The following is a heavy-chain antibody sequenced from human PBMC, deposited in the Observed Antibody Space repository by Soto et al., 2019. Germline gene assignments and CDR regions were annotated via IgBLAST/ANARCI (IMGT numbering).Heavy chain of an antibody. V-gene: IGHV4-59*08. CDR1: GGSLTNYY. CDR2: IYYSGST. Sequence: SETLSLTCTVSGGSLTNYYWNWIRQPPGKGLEWVGYIYYSGSTNYNPSLKSRVTISVDTSKNQFSLKLSSVTAADTAVYYCARHVEGRYCSGGSCYPSRWFDSWGQGTLVTVSS. J-gene: IGHJ5*01. CDR3: ARHVEGRYCSGGSCYPSRWFDS. D-gene: IGHD2-15*01.